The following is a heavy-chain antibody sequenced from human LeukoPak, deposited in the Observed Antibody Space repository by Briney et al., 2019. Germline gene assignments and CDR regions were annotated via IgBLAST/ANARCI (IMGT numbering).Heavy chain of an antibody. CDR3: ARRAGAYSHPYDY. CDR1: GFTVISNY. Sequence: GGSLRLSCEASGFTVISNYMSWVRQAPGKGLEWVSVIYSGGNTYYADSVEGRFTISRDNSKNTLYLQMNSLRAEDTAVYYCARRAGAYSHPYDYWGQGTLVTVSS. D-gene: IGHD4/OR15-4a*01. V-gene: IGHV3-53*01. CDR2: IYSGGNT. J-gene: IGHJ4*02.